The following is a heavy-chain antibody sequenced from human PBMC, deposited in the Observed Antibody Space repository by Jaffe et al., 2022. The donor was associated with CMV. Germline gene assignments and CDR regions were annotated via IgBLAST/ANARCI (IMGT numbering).Heavy chain of an antibody. CDR1: GFTFSSYG. J-gene: IGHJ5*02. D-gene: IGHD2-2*02. V-gene: IGHV3-33*08. CDR3: ARSGCSSTSCYIATNWFDP. CDR2: IWYDGSNK. Sequence: QVQLVESGGGVVQPGRSLRLSCAASGFTFSSYGMHWVRQAPGKGLEWVAVIWYDGSNKYYADSVKGRFTISRDNSKNTLYLQMNSLRAEDTAVYYCARSGCSSTSCYIATNWFDPWGQGTLVTVSS.